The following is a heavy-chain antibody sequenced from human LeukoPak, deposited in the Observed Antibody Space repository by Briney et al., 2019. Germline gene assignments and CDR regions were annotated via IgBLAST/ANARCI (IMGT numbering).Heavy chain of an antibody. Sequence: PTGGSLRLPCAASGFTVSSNYMSWVRQAPGKGLEWVSVIYSGGSTYYTDSVKGRFTISRDNSKNTLYLQMNSLRAEDTAVYYCARVFTTRDYWGQGILVTVSS. J-gene: IGHJ4*02. CDR3: ARVFTTRDY. CDR2: IYSGGST. D-gene: IGHD1-1*01. V-gene: IGHV3-66*01. CDR1: GFTVSSNY.